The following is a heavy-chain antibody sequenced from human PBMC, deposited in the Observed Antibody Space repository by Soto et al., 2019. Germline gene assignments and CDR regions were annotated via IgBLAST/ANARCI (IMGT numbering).Heavy chain of an antibody. CDR3: AKEFWSGPFDY. CDR2: MWNDGSNK. J-gene: IGHJ4*02. D-gene: IGHD3-3*01. CDR1: GFTFSSYG. Sequence: QVQLVESGGGVVQPGRSLRLSCAASGFTFSSYGMHWVRQAPGKGQEWVAVMWNDGSNKYYADSVKGRFTISRDNSKNTVYLQMNSLRAEDTAVYYCAKEFWSGPFDYWGQGTLVTVSS. V-gene: IGHV3-33*06.